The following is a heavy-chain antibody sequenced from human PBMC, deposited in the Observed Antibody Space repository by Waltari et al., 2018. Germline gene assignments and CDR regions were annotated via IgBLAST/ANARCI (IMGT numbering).Heavy chain of an antibody. D-gene: IGHD1-26*01. CDR1: GYTFTSYY. CDR2: INPSGGRT. CDR3: AFSSGSSNRFDP. J-gene: IGHJ5*02. V-gene: IGHV1-46*01. Sequence: QVQLVQSGAEVKKPGASVKVSCKASGYTFTSYYMHWVRQAPGQGLEWMGIINPSGGRTSYAQKFQGRVTMTRDTSTSTVYMELSSLRSEDTAVYYCAFSSGSSNRFDPWGQGTLVTVSS.